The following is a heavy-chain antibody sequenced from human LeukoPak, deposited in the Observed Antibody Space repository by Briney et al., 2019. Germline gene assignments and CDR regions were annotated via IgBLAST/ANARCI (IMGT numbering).Heavy chain of an antibody. D-gene: IGHD1-26*01. V-gene: IGHV3-23*01. CDR2: ISGSGGST. CDR3: AKDQIVGAHFDY. CDR1: GFIFNSFG. Sequence: GGSLRLSCAASGFIFNSFGMNWVRQAPGKGLEWVSAISGSGGSTYYADSVKGRFTISRDNSKNTLYLQMNSLRAEDTAVYYCAKDQIVGAHFDYWGQGTLVTVSS. J-gene: IGHJ4*02.